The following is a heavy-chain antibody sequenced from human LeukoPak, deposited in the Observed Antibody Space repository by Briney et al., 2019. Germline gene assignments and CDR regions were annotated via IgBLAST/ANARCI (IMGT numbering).Heavy chain of an antibody. D-gene: IGHD2-2*02. Sequence: GGSLRLSCAASGFTFDDYGMSWVRQIPGKGLEWVSGINWNGGSTGHADSVKGRFTISRDNAKNSLYLEMNSLRAEDTALCHCARGRRNCSSTSCYTSYYFDYWGQGTLVTVSS. V-gene: IGHV3-20*01. CDR1: GFTFDDYG. J-gene: IGHJ4*02. CDR2: INWNGGST. CDR3: ARGRRNCSSTSCYTSYYFDY.